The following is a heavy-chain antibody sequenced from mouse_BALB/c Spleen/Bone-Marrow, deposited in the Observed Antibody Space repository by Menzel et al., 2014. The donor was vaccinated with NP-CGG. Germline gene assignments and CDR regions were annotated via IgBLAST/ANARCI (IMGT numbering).Heavy chain of an antibody. Sequence: VQMQQSGPELVKPGASVKISCKASGYSFTGYFMNWVMQSHGKSLEWIGRINHYNGDTFYNQKFKGKATLTVDKSSSTAHMELRSLASEDSAVYYWAASFITTAYYFDYWCQGTTLTVSS. CDR2: INHYNGDT. CDR3: AASFITTAYYFDY. D-gene: IGHD1-2*01. J-gene: IGHJ2*01. V-gene: IGHV1-20*02. CDR1: GYSFTGYF.